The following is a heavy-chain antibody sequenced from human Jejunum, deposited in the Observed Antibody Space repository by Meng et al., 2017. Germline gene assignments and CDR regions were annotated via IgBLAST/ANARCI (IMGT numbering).Heavy chain of an antibody. J-gene: IGHJ4*02. CDR3: ATSHSGGWQRGYLDY. V-gene: IGHV3-66*01. D-gene: IGHD6-19*01. Sequence: QLVVHGVGLVQLGGPLRSPLAALGFTFSSYWRRWVRQAPGKGLEWVSIIYPAGDTYYADSVKGRFTISRDTSKNTLYLQMNSLRAEDTAVYYCATSHSGGWQRGYLDYWGQGTLVTVSS. CDR1: GFTFSSYW. CDR2: IYPAGDT.